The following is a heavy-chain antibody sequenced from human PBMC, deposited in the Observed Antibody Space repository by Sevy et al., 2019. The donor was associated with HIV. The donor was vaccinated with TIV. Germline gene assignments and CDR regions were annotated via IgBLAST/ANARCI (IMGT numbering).Heavy chain of an antibody. V-gene: IGHV3-33*01. CDR2: IWYDGSNK. Sequence: GGSLRLSCAASGFMFNNYGMHWVRQAPGKGLEWVGVIWYDGSNKYYADSVKGRFTISRDNSRATVFLHMNSLRAEDASVYYCARALVYSFGSGTIDYWGQGTLVTVSS. CDR1: GFMFNNYG. J-gene: IGHJ4*02. CDR3: ARALVYSFGSGTIDY. D-gene: IGHD3-10*01.